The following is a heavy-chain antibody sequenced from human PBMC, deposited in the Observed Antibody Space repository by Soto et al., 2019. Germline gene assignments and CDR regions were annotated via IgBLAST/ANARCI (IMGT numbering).Heavy chain of an antibody. J-gene: IGHJ4*02. CDR1: GGTFSSYA. V-gene: IGHV1-69*13. CDR2: IIPIFGTA. D-gene: IGHD2-21*02. CDR3: ARESAYCGGDCYSDY. Sequence: SVKVSCKASGGTFSSYAISWVRQAPGQGLEWMGGIIPIFGTANYAQKFQGRVTITADESTSTAYMELSSLRPEDTAVYYCARESAYCGGDCYSDYWGQGTLVTVSS.